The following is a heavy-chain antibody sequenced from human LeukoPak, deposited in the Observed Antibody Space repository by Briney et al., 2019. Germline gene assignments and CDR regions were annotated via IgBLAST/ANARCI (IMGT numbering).Heavy chain of an antibody. CDR3: ARGGYCTNGVCHYFDY. CDR1: GFTFSSFS. V-gene: IGHV3-48*04. J-gene: IGHJ4*02. CDR2: ITGSSSTI. Sequence: PGGSLRLSCAASGFTFSSFSMNWVRQAPGKGLEWVSFITGSSSTIYYADSVKGRFTISRDNAKNSLYLQMNSLRAEDTAVYYCARGGYCTNGVCHYFDYWGQGTLVTVSS. D-gene: IGHD2-8*01.